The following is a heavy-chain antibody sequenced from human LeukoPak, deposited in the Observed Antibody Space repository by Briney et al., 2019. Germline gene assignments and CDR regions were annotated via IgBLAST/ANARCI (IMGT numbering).Heavy chain of an antibody. CDR2: IGSVTTYI. J-gene: IGHJ4*02. D-gene: IGHD6-19*01. Sequence: NPGGSLRLSCAASGFTFSDYTMNWVRQAPGKGLEWVSSIGSVTTYIYYADSVKSRFTISRDNAKNSLSLQMNSLRAEDTAVYYCARAIAVAGPYYFDYWGQGTLVTVSS. CDR3: ARAIAVAGPYYFDY. V-gene: IGHV3-21*01. CDR1: GFTFSDYT.